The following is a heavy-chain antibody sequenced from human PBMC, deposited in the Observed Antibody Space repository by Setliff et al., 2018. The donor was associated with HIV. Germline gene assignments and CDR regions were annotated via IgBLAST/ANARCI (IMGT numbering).Heavy chain of an antibody. CDR2: IYTSGST. Sequence: LSLPCTVSGGSLSSYYWSWIRQPPGKGLEWIGYIYTSGSTNYNPSLKSRVTISVDTSKNQFSLKLNSVTAADTAMYYCARHPRWDWFDPWGQGTLVTVSS. CDR3: ARHPRWDWFDP. V-gene: IGHV4-4*09. CDR1: GGSLSSYY. J-gene: IGHJ5*02. D-gene: IGHD1-26*01.